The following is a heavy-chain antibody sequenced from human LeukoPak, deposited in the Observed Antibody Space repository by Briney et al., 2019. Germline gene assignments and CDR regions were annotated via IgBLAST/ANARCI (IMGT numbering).Heavy chain of an antibody. J-gene: IGHJ6*03. D-gene: IGHD3-10*01. Sequence: SETLSLTCTVSGGSISSYYWSWIRQPPGKGLEWIGYIYYSGSTNYNPSLKSRVTISVDTSKNQFSLKLSSVTAADTAVYYCARGLRYYYGSGSYFMDVWGKGTTVTVSS. V-gene: IGHV4-59*12. CDR3: ARGLRYYYGSGSYFMDV. CDR2: IYYSGST. CDR1: GGSISSYY.